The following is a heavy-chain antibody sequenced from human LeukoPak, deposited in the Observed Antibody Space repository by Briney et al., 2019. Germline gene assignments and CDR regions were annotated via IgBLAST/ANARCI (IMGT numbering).Heavy chain of an antibody. CDR3: ARGTTDDY. Sequence: EASVNVSCKASGYTFTSYYIDWVRQAPGQGLEWMGVINPSGGSTRYAQKFQGRVTMTGDPSTRTVYMELSSLTSDDTAVYYCARGTTDDYWGQGTPVTVSS. J-gene: IGHJ4*02. V-gene: IGHV1-46*01. D-gene: IGHD1-1*01. CDR1: GYTFTSYY. CDR2: INPSGGST.